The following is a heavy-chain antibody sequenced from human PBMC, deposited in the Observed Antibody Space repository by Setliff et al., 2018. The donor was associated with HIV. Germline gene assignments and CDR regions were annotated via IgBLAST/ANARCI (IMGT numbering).Heavy chain of an antibody. D-gene: IGHD3-3*01. Sequence: GASVKVSCKASGYTFTSHAMSWVRQAPGQGLEWMGWINTNTGSPTYAQGFTGRFVFSLDTSVSTAYLQISSLRPEDTAVYYCATSISIFGVVITSAFDIWGQGTMVTVSS. CDR3: ATSISIFGVVITSAFDI. J-gene: IGHJ3*02. V-gene: IGHV7-4-1*02. CDR2: INTNTGSP. CDR1: GYTFTSHA.